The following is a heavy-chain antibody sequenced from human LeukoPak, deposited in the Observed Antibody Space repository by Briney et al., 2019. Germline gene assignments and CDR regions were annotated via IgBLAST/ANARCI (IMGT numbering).Heavy chain of an antibody. Sequence: SETLSLTCAVYGGSFSGYYWSWIRQPPGKGLEWIGEINHSGSTNYNPSLKSRVTISVDTSKNQFSLKLSSVTAADTAVYHCARGPFDGSGSYYKPRNFDYWGQGTLVTVSS. J-gene: IGHJ4*02. CDR3: ARGPFDGSGSYYKPRNFDY. V-gene: IGHV4-34*01. CDR1: GGSFSGYY. D-gene: IGHD3-10*01. CDR2: INHSGST.